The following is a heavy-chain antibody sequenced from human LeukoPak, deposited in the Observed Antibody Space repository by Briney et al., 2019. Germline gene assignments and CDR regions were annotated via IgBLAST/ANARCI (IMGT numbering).Heavy chain of an antibody. CDR3: AIRYGSGTVGVLDP. CDR2: IIPIFGIA. D-gene: IGHD3-10*01. CDR1: GGTFSSYA. V-gene: IGHV1-69*04. J-gene: IGHJ5*02. Sequence: SVKVSCKASGGTFSSYAISWVRQAPGQGLEWMGRIIPIFGIANYAQKFQGRVTITADKSTSTAYMELSSLRSEDTAVHYCAIRYGSGTVGVLDPWGQGTLVTVSS.